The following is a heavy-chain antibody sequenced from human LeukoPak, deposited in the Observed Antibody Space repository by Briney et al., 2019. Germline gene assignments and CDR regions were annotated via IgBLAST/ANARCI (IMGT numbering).Heavy chain of an antibody. D-gene: IGHD1-1*01. V-gene: IGHV3-30*18. CDR3: AKPRGMEASYYFDY. CDR2: ISYDGSNK. CDR1: GFTFSSYG. J-gene: IGHJ4*02. Sequence: PGRSLRLSCAASGFTFSSYGMHWVRQAPGKGLEWVAVISYDGSNKYYADSVKGRFTISRDNSKNTLYLQMNSLRAEDTAVYYCAKPRGMEASYYFDYWGQGTLVTVSS.